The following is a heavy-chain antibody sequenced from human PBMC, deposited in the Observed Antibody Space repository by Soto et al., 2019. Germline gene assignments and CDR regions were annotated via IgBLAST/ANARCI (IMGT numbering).Heavy chain of an antibody. V-gene: IGHV3-53*02. CDR3: ARAWWSSSRWFDP. CDR1: GFTVSSNY. CDR2: IYSGGTT. D-gene: IGHD6-6*01. Sequence: EVQLVETGGGLIQPGGSLRLSCEVTGFTVSSNYMSWVRQAPGKGLAWVSVIYSGGTTYSADSVKGRFTISRDDSKNTLYLQMNSLRAEDTAVYYCARAWWSSSRWFDPWGQGTLVTVSS. J-gene: IGHJ5*02.